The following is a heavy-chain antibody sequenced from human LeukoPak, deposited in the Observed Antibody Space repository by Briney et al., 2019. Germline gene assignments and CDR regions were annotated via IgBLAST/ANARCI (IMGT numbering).Heavy chain of an antibody. CDR1: GFAVSSNY. Sequence: GGSLRLSCAASGFAVSSNYMSWVRQAPGKGLEWVSVIYSGGDTYYADSVKGRFTISRDNSKNTLYLQMNTLRAEDTAVYYCARASGYSGYDPFDYWGQGTLVTVSS. CDR2: IYSGGDT. D-gene: IGHD5-12*01. J-gene: IGHJ4*02. CDR3: ARASGYSGYDPFDY. V-gene: IGHV3-53*01.